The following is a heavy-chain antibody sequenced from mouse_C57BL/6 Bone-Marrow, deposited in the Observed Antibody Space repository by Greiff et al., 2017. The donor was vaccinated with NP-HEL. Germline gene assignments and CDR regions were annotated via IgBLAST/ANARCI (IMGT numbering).Heavy chain of an antibody. V-gene: IGHV1-54*01. CDR3: ARSRGYFDV. CDR2: INPGSGGT. J-gene: IGHJ1*03. CDR1: GYAFTNYL. Sequence: LQESGAELVRPGTSVKVSCKASGYAFTNYLIEWVKQRPGQGLEWIGVINPGSGGTNYNEKFKGKATLTADKSSSTAYMQLSSLTSEDSAVYFCARSRGYFDVWGTGTTVTVSS.